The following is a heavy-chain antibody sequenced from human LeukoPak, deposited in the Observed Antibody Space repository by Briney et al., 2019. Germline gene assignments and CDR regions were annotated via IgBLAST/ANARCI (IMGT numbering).Heavy chain of an antibody. CDR2: MSYSAST. CDR1: GGSTSSYY. J-gene: IGHJ4*02. V-gene: IGHV4-59*08. D-gene: IGHD1-26*01. Sequence: SETLSLTCTVSGGSTSSYYWSWIRQPPGKGLEWIGYMSYSASTDYNPSLKSRVTISLDTSKNQFSLKLSSVTAADTAVYYCARHGGSYSFDYWGQGTLVTVSS. CDR3: ARHGGSYSFDY.